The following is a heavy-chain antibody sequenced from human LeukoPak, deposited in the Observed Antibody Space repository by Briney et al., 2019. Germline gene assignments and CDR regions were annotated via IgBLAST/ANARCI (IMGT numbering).Heavy chain of an antibody. J-gene: IGHJ4*02. Sequence: PGGSLRLSCAASGFTFSSYSMHWVRQAPGKGLEWVSSISRSSSYIYYADSMKGRFTISRDNAKNSLYLQMNSLRAEDTAVYYRASRYDSSGYLYWGQGTLVTVSS. CDR2: ISRSSSYI. V-gene: IGHV3-21*01. D-gene: IGHD3-22*01. CDR1: GFTFSSYS. CDR3: ASRYDSSGYLY.